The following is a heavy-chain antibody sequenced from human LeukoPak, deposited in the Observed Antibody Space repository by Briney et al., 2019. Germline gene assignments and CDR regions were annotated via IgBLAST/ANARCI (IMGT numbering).Heavy chain of an antibody. CDR1: GYTFTSYD. J-gene: IGHJ4*02. CDR3: ASERGATQYFDY. CDR2: IIPMLDIQ. D-gene: IGHD3-10*01. Sequence: GASVKVSCKASGYTFTSYDVNWVRQAPGQGLEWMGRIIPMLDIQNYAQKFQGRVTITADKSTSTAYMELSSLRSEDTAVYYCASERGATQYFDYWGQGTLVTVSS. V-gene: IGHV1-69*04.